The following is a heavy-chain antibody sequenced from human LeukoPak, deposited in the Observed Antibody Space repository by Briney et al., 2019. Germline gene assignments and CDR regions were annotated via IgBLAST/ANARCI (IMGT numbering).Heavy chain of an antibody. CDR2: IYPGDSDT. Sequence: PGESLKISCKGSGYSFTSYWIGWVRQMPGKGLEWMGIIYPGDSDTRYSPSFQGQVTISADKSISTAYLQWSSLKASDTAMYYCARLGRHSSSWRYFDYWSQGTLVTVSS. D-gene: IGHD6-13*01. CDR3: ARLGRHSSSWRYFDY. V-gene: IGHV5-51*01. CDR1: GYSFTSYW. J-gene: IGHJ4*02.